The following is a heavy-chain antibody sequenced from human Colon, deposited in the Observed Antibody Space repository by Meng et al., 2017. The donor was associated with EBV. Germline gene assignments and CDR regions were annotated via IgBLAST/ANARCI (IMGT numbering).Heavy chain of an antibody. Sequence: QGQLQQWGAGLVKPSGPLSLTCGVYGGSLSGYYWSWIRQTPGKGLEWIGEINHSGTINYNPSLRSRVTISVDRSNNQFSLRLSSVTAADTAVYYCARGGGVIKGLVTWFDPWGQGTLVTVSS. D-gene: IGHD2-8*01. V-gene: IGHV4-34*01. CDR2: INHSGTI. CDR3: ARGGGVIKGLVTWFDP. CDR1: GGSLSGYY. J-gene: IGHJ5*02.